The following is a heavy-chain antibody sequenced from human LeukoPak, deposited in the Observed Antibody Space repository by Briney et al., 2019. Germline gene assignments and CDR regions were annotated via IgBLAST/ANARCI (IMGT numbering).Heavy chain of an antibody. CDR3: AKDRPADCSSINCLGDAFNI. CDR1: GFTFSNAW. Sequence: PGGSLRLSCAASGFTFSNAWMSWVRQAPGKGLEWVGRIKSKTDGGTTDYAAPVKGRFTISRDDSKNTLSLQMNSLRAEDTAVYYCAKDRPADCSSINCLGDAFNIWGQGTMVTVSS. J-gene: IGHJ3*02. CDR2: IKSKTDGGTT. V-gene: IGHV3-15*01. D-gene: IGHD2-2*01.